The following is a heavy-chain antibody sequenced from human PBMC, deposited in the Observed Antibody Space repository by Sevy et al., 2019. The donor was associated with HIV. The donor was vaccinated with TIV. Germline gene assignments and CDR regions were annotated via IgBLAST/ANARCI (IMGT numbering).Heavy chain of an antibody. V-gene: IGHV3-23*01. CDR2: LIGGGSRT. CDR3: AKRRVQSGLSGGGANYGWDV. CDR1: GFPFSNYA. Sequence: GGSLRLSCAASGFPFSNYAMSWIRQAPGKGLEWVSTLIGGGSRTYYADSVTGRFTISRDNSKNTLYLQMNSLRADDTAIYYCAKRRVQSGLSGGGANYGWDVYSHGTTVTVSS. D-gene: IGHD2-15*01. J-gene: IGHJ6*02.